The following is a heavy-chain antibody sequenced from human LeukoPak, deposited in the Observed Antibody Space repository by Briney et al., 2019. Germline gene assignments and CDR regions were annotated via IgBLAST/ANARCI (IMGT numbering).Heavy chain of an antibody. CDR1: GGSFSGYY. CDR3: ASSYFDNSGSYDHDY. D-gene: IGHD1-26*01. J-gene: IGHJ4*02. CDR2: INHSGST. V-gene: IGHV4-34*01. Sequence: SETLSLTCAVYGGSFSGYYWSWIRQPAGKGLEWNGEINHSGSTNYNPSLKSRVTISVDTSKNQFSLKLSSVTAADTAVYYCASSYFDNSGSYDHDYWGQGTLVTVSS.